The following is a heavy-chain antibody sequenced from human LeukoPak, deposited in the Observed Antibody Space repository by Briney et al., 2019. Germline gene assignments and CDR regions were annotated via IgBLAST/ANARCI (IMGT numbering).Heavy chain of an antibody. CDR2: INPNDGST. Sequence: ASVKVSCTASGYSFTGDYMHWVRQAPGQGLEWMGIINPNDGSTTHARKFQGRVTMTRDTSTSTVYMEVSSLRSEDTAFYYCARDGRYISGWSFDHWGQGTLVTVSS. J-gene: IGHJ4*02. CDR1: GYSFTGDY. V-gene: IGHV1-46*01. CDR3: ARDGRYISGWSFDH. D-gene: IGHD6-19*01.